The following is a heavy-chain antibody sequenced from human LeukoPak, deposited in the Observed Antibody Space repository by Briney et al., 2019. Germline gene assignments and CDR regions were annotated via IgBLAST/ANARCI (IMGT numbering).Heavy chain of an antibody. D-gene: IGHD2-2*01. CDR1: VDSVTSPSYF. V-gene: IGHV4-39*01. CDR2: IYYRGTT. Sequence: SETLSLTCSVSVDSVTSPSYFWGWIRQPPGGGLEWIGSIYYRGTTHYNPSLKRRVAISTDTSKNEFSLRLSSVTAADTALYYCASAYCSSTTCPFDSWGQGTLVTVSS. CDR3: ASAYCSSTTCPFDS. J-gene: IGHJ4*02.